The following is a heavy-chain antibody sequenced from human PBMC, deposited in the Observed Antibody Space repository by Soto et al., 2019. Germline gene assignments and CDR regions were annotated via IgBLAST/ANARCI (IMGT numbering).Heavy chain of an antibody. J-gene: IGHJ6*03. CDR3: ARQIAAADTLDYYYYYYMDV. Sequence: LSLTCTVSGGSISSGGYYWSWIRQHPGKGLEWIGYIYYSGSTYYNPSLKSRVTISVDTSKNQFSLKLSSVTAADTAVYYCARQIAAADTLDYYYYYYMDVWGKGTTVTVSS. D-gene: IGHD6-13*01. CDR1: GGSISSGGYY. V-gene: IGHV4-31*03. CDR2: IYYSGST.